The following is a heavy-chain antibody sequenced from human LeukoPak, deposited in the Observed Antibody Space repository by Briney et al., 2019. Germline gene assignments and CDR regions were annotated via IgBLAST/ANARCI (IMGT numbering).Heavy chain of an antibody. CDR3: ARLGRDGYNYYYYYYMDV. J-gene: IGHJ6*03. CDR1: GGSISSYY. CDR2: IYYSGST. V-gene: IGHV4-59*01. D-gene: IGHD5-24*01. Sequence: SETVSLTCTVSGGSISSYYWSWIRQPPGKGLEWIGYIYYSGSTNYNPSLKSRVTISVDTSKNQFSLKLSSVTAADTAVYYCARLGRDGYNYYYYYYMDVWGKGTTVTVSS.